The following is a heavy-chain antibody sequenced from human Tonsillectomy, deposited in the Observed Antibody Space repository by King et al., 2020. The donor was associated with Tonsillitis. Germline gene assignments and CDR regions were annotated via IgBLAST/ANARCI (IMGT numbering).Heavy chain of an antibody. J-gene: IGHJ4*02. CDR1: GFTFSTYA. D-gene: IGHD1-26*01. Sequence: VQLVESGGGVVQPGRSLRLSCAASGFTFSTYAMHWVRQAPGEGLEWVAVISYDGSNKYYADSVQGRFTISRDNSKNTLYLQMNSLRPDDTAVYYCARNRAGGGSYHAVDFWGQGTLVTVSS. CDR2: ISYDGSNK. V-gene: IGHV3-30-3*01. CDR3: ARNRAGGGSYHAVDF.